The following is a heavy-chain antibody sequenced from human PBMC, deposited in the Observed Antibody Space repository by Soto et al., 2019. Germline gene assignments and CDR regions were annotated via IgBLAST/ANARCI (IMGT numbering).Heavy chain of an antibody. Sequence: SETLSLTCTVSGGSISSYYWSWIRQPPGEGLEWIGYIYYSGSTNYNPSLKSRVTISVDTSKNQFSLKLSSVTAADTAVYYCARAPATDNYYYYYGMDVWGQGTTVTVSS. V-gene: IGHV4-59*01. CDR1: GGSISSYY. CDR3: ARAPATDNYYYYYGMDV. J-gene: IGHJ6*02. CDR2: IYYSGST. D-gene: IGHD4-17*01.